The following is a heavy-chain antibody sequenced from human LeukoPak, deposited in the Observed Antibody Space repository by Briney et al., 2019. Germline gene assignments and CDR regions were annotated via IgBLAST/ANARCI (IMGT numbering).Heavy chain of an antibody. Sequence: GGSLRLSCAASGFTFSSFAMSWVRQAPGKGLEWGSSISGGGISTYYADSAKGRFTITRDNSKNTLYLQMNSLRAEDTAVYYCVKSTEGTSRPSDYWGQGTLVTVSS. J-gene: IGHJ4*02. CDR2: ISGGGIST. CDR1: GFTFSSFA. CDR3: VKSTEGTSRPSDY. V-gene: IGHV3-23*01. D-gene: IGHD2/OR15-2a*01.